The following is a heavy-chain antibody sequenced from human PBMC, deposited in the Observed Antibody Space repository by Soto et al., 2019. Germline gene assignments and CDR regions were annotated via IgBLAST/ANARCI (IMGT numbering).Heavy chain of an antibody. Sequence: LSLTCTVSGRSISSGDYYWSWIRQPPGKGLEWIGYIYYSGSTYYNPSLKSRATISVDTSKNQFSLKLTSVTAADTAVYYCARYQKGPFDYWGQGTLVTVSS. D-gene: IGHD2-2*01. CDR3: ARYQKGPFDY. J-gene: IGHJ4*02. V-gene: IGHV4-30-4*01. CDR1: GRSISSGDYY. CDR2: IYYSGST.